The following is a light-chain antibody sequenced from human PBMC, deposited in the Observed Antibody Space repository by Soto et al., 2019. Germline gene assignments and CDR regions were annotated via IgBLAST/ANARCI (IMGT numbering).Light chain of an antibody. V-gene: IGLV2-14*02. Sequence: QSALTQPASVSGSPGQSITISCTGTSDDVGNFNLVSWYQHHPGKAPNLIISEVSKRPSGVSNRFSGSKSGTSASPAISGLQSEDEADYYCAAWDDSLNGSVFGGGTKLTVL. CDR2: EVS. J-gene: IGLJ2*01. CDR3: AAWDDSLNGSV. CDR1: SDDVGNFNL.